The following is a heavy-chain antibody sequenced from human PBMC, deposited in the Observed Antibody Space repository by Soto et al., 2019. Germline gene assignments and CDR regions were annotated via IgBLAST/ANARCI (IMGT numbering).Heavy chain of an antibody. V-gene: IGHV3-23*01. D-gene: IGHD6-19*01. CDR1: GFSFSTFA. CDR2: ISGNAVAT. Sequence: GGSLRLSCAASGFSFSTFATTWVRQAPGKGLEWVSTISGNAVATYYADSAKGRFSVSRDNSKNTVYLQMNSLRAEDTAVYYCARRLTGSSVWYYFDYWGQGTPVTVSS. CDR3: ARRLTGSSVWYYFDY. J-gene: IGHJ4*02.